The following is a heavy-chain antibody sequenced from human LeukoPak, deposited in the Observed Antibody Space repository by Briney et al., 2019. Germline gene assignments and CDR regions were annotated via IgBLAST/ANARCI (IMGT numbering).Heavy chain of an antibody. J-gene: IGHJ4*02. CDR3: ANIAVAGKAADY. V-gene: IGHV1-69*05. CDR2: IIPIFGTA. D-gene: IGHD6-19*01. Sequence: SVKVSCKASGGTFSSYAISWVRQAPGQGLEWMGGIIPIFGTANYAQKFQGRVTITRDTSASTAYMELSSLRSEDTAVYYCANIAVAGKAADYWGQGTLVTVSS. CDR1: GGTFSSYA.